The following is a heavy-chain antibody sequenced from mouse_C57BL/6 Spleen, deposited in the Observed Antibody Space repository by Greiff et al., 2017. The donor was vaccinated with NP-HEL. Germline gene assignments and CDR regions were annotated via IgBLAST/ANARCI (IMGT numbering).Heavy chain of an antibody. CDR3: ARSIRRRYFDV. CDR1: GYTFTGYC. V-gene: IGHV1-9*01. Sequence: QVQLQQSGAELMKPGASVKLSCKASGYTFTGYCIEWVTQRPGHGLEWIGEILPGSGNTNYNEKFKGKATFTADTSSNTAYMQLSSLTAEDSAIYYCARSIRRRYFDVWGTGTTVTVSS. D-gene: IGHD2-12*01. J-gene: IGHJ1*03. CDR2: ILPGSGNT.